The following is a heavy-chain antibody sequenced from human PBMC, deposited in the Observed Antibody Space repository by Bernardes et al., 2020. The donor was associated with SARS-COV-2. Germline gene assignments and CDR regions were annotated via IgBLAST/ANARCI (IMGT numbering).Heavy chain of an antibody. CDR3: ARTLWRTGTRVRYYYYGTDV. CDR1: GGTFSSYA. D-gene: IGHD1-7*01. CDR2: IIPIFGTA. J-gene: IGHJ6*02. V-gene: IGHV1-69*13. Sequence: SVKVSCKASGGTFSSYAISWVRQAPGQGLEWMGGIIPIFGTANYAQKFQGRVTITADESTSTAYMELSSLRSEDTAVYYCARTLWRTGTRVRYYYYGTDVWGQGTTVTVSS.